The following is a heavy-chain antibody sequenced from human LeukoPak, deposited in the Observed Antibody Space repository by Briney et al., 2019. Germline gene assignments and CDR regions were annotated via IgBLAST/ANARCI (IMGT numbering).Heavy chain of an antibody. V-gene: IGHV3-48*01. CDR3: ARCSGGSWRWGDFDY. J-gene: IGHJ4*02. CDR1: GFTFSSYS. CDR2: ISSSSSTI. D-gene: IGHD2-15*01. Sequence: GGSLRLSCAASGFTFSSYSMNWVRQAPGKGLEWVSYISSSSSTIYYADSVKGRFTISRGNAKNSLYLQMNSLRAEDTAVYYCARCSGGSWRWGDFDYWGQGTLVTVSS.